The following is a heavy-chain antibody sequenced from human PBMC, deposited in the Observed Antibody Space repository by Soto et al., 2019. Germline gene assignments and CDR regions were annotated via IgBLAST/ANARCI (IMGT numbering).Heavy chain of an antibody. V-gene: IGHV1-2*02. CDR2: INPNGGAT. CDR1: GDSFNAYY. D-gene: IGHD1-26*01. Sequence: QVQLVQSGAEVRKPGASVKVSCKTSGDSFNAYYLHWVRQAPGQGLEWLGWINPNGGATKYAQKFRGRVDMTMDTSISTAYMELTSLRSDDTAIYFCARESGGATATFDYYYFYMDVWGQGTTVTVSS. J-gene: IGHJ6*03. CDR3: ARESGGATATFDYYYFYMDV.